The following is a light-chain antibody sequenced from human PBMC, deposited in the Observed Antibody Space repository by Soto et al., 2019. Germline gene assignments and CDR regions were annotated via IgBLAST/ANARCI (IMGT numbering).Light chain of an antibody. V-gene: IGKV3-20*01. J-gene: IGKJ4*01. Sequence: EIVLTQSPATLSLSPGDSATLSCKASQSVGKNYLGWFQQKPGQAPRLLIYNALNRATGITDRFSGSGSGTDFPLTIRRLEPEDFAVYYCHQYAYAPLTFGGGTKVEIK. CDR3: HQYAYAPLT. CDR2: NAL. CDR1: QSVGKNY.